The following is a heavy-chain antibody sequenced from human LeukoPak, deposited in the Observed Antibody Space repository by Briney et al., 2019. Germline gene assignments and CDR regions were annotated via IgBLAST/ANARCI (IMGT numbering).Heavy chain of an antibody. D-gene: IGHD3-22*01. V-gene: IGHV3-48*01. Sequence: GGSLRLSCAASGFTLSSYSMNWVRKAPGKGLEWLSYITSRSSSTYYADSVRGRFTISRDNAKNSLYLQMNRLRVEDTAVYYCARGNYYDSDVYYYKLDYWGQGTLVTVSS. CDR2: ITSRSSST. CDR1: GFTLSSYS. CDR3: ARGNYYDSDVYYYKLDY. J-gene: IGHJ4*02.